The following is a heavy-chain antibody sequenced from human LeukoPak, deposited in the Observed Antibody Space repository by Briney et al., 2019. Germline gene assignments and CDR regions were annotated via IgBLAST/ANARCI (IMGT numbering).Heavy chain of an antibody. CDR1: GYSFTGYY. V-gene: IGHV1-2*02. Sequence: ASVKVSCKASGYSFTGYYMHWVRLAPGQGLEWMAWLNFDSGGTKYAQKFQGRVTMTRETSISTVYMELSSLTSDDTVVYYCARGDFYFGMDVWGQGTTVTVSS. CDR3: ARGDFYFGMDV. CDR2: LNFDSGGT. J-gene: IGHJ6*02.